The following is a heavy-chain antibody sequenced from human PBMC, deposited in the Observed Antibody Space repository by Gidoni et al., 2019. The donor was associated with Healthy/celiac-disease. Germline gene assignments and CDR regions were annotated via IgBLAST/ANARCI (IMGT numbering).Heavy chain of an antibody. CDR2: IYYSGST. D-gene: IGHD2-15*01. CDR1: GGSISSSSYY. Sequence: QLQLQESGPGLVKPSETLSLTCTVSGGSISSSSYYWGWIRQPPGKGLEWIGSIYYSGSTYYNPSLKSRVTISVDTSKNQFSLKLSSVTAADTAVYYCARDRGRSVVVAATRSWGQGTLVTVSS. V-gene: IGHV4-39*07. CDR3: ARDRGRSVVVAATRS. J-gene: IGHJ4*02.